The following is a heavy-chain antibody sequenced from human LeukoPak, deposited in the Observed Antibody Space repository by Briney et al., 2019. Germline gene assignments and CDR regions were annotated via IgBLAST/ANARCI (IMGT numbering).Heavy chain of an antibody. CDR1: GFTFSSYR. CDR2: IKQDGSEK. J-gene: IGHJ4*02. Sequence: GGSLRLSCAASGFTFSSYRMSWVRQAPGKGLEWVANIKQDGSEKYYVDSVKGQFTISRDNAKNSLYLQMNSLRAEDTAVYYCARADTAMVPFDYWGQGTLVTVSS. V-gene: IGHV3-7*03. D-gene: IGHD5-18*01. CDR3: ARADTAMVPFDY.